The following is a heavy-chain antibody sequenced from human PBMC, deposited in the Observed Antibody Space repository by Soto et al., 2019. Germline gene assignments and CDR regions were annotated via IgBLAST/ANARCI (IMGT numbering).Heavy chain of an antibody. CDR3: AKGKYSSSSPFDY. Sequence: EVQLVESGGGLVQPGRSLRLSCAASGFTFDDYAMHWVRQAPGKGLEWVSGISWNSGSIGYADSVKGRFTISRDNAKNSLYLQMNSLRAEDTALYYCAKGKYSSSSPFDYWGQGTLVTVSS. CDR1: GFTFDDYA. D-gene: IGHD6-6*01. CDR2: ISWNSGSI. V-gene: IGHV3-9*01. J-gene: IGHJ4*02.